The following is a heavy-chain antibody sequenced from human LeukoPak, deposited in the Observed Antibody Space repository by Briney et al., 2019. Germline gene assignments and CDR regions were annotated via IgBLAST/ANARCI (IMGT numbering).Heavy chain of an antibody. CDR3: ASDLPAATS. Sequence: GGSLRLSCAASRSTFSGYSMNWVSQARGKGLEWVSSISGSSDYIFYADLAKGRFTISRDNAKNSLYLQMNSLRAEDTAVYYCASDLPAATSWGQGTLVTVSS. CDR1: RSTFSGYS. D-gene: IGHD2-2*01. J-gene: IGHJ1*01. V-gene: IGHV3-21*01. CDR2: ISGSSDYI.